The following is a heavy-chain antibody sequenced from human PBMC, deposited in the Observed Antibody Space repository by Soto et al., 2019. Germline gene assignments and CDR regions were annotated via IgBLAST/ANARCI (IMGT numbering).Heavy chain of an antibody. CDR2: ISYSGST. J-gene: IGHJ5*02. Sequence: PSETLSLTCTVSGGSISSGDFYWSWIRQPPGRGLEWIGYISYSGSTYYKTSLKSRVTISVDTSKNQFSLKMSSVTAADTAVYYCARGGPTGGSYKYTWFDPWGQGTLVTVSS. CDR1: GGSISSGDFY. V-gene: IGHV4-30-4*01. CDR3: ARGGPTGGSYKYTWFDP. D-gene: IGHD2-15*01.